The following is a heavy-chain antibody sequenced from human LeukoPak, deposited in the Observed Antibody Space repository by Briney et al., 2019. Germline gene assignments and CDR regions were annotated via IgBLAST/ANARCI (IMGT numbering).Heavy chain of an antibody. CDR1: GFTFGDYA. CDR2: IRSKAYGGTT. CDR3: TRDEHDYGDRYFDY. D-gene: IGHD4-17*01. J-gene: IGHJ4*02. Sequence: PGRSLRLSCTASGFTFGDYAMSWVRQAPGKGLEWVGFIRSKAYGGTTEYAASVKDRFTISRDDSKSIAYLQMNSLKTEDTAVYYCTRDEHDYGDRYFDYWGQGTLVTVSS. V-gene: IGHV3-49*04.